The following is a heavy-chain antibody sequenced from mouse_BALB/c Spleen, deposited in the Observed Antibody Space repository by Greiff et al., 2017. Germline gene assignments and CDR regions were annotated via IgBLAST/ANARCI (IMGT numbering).Heavy chain of an antibody. Sequence: VHLVESGAELMKPGASVKISCKATGYTFSSYWIEWVKQRPGHGLEWIGEILPGSGSTNYNEKFKGKATFTADTSSNTAYMQLSSLTSEDSAVYYCARGDPTTVVGDYWGQGTTLTVSS. J-gene: IGHJ2*01. D-gene: IGHD1-1*01. V-gene: IGHV1-9*01. CDR1: GYTFSSYW. CDR2: ILPGSGST. CDR3: ARGDPTTVVGDY.